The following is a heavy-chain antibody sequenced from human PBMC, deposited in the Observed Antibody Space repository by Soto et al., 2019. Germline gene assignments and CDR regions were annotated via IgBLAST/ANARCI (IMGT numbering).Heavy chain of an antibody. J-gene: IGHJ6*02. D-gene: IGHD3-22*01. Sequence: QVQLQESGPGLVKPSETLSLTCTVSGGSISSYYWSWIRQPAGKGLEWIGRIYTSGSTNYNPSLKSRVTMSVDTSKNQFSLELGSVTAADTAVYYCARGSDSSGYGYYSYDYGMDVWGQGTTVTVSS. CDR2: IYTSGST. CDR1: GGSISSYY. V-gene: IGHV4-4*07. CDR3: ARGSDSSGYGYYSYDYGMDV.